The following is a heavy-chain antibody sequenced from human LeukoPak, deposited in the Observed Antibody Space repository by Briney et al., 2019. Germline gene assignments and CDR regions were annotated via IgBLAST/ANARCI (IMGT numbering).Heavy chain of an antibody. D-gene: IGHD1-7*01. CDR1: GGSISSYY. Sequence: SETLSLTCTVSGGSISSYYWTWIRQPPGKGLEWIGYIYYSGSTNYNPSLKSRVTISVDTSKNQFSLKLSSVTAADTAVYYCARGTGELYFDYWGQGTLVTVSS. V-gene: IGHV4-59*01. CDR3: ARGTGELYFDY. J-gene: IGHJ4*02. CDR2: IYYSGST.